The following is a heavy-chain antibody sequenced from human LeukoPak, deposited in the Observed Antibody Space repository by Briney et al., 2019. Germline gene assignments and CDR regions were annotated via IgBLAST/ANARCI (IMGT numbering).Heavy chain of an antibody. V-gene: IGHV3-7*01. J-gene: IGHJ4*02. D-gene: IGHD2-2*01. CDR2: IKQDGSEK. CDR3: ARDRCSSTSCFFDY. CDR1: GFAFSSYW. Sequence: GGSLRLSCAASGFAFSSYWMSGVRQAPGKGLEWVANIKQDGSEKYYVDSVKGRFTISRDNAKNSLYLQMNSLRAEDTAVYYCARDRCSSTSCFFDYWGQGTLVTVSS.